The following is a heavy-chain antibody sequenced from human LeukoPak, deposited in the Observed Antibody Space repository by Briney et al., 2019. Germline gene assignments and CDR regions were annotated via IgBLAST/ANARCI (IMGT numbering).Heavy chain of an antibody. J-gene: IGHJ4*02. D-gene: IGHD6-19*01. CDR1: VGSFSGYY. V-gene: IGHV4-34*01. CDR3: ARHHGTGLSSSGWY. Sequence: SGTLSLTCAVYVGSFSGYYWSWIRQAPGKGLEWIGEINHSGRTNYNPSLKSRVTISVDTSKNQFSLKLYSMTAADTAVYYCARHHGTGLSSSGWYWGQGTLVTVSS. CDR2: INHSGRT.